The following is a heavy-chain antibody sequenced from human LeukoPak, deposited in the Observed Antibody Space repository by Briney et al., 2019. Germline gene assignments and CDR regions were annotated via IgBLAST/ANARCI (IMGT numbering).Heavy chain of an antibody. D-gene: IGHD2/OR15-2a*01. CDR1: GFTLSNSW. J-gene: IGHJ5*02. CDR3: ARAARADCTSPTCHSWLAP. CDR2: INSDGSTT. Sequence: GGSLRLSCAASGFTLSNSWMHWVRQAPGKGLVWVSRINSDGSTTTYADSVKGRFTISRDNAKNTLYLQMNSLRAEDTAVYYCARAARADCTSPTCHSWLAPWGQGTQVTVSS. V-gene: IGHV3-74*01.